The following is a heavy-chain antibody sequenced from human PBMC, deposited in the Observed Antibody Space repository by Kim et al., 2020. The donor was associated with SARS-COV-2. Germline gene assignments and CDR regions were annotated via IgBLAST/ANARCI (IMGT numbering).Heavy chain of an antibody. D-gene: IGHD5-12*01. Sequence: SETLSLTCTVSGGSISGYYWSWIRQPPGMGLEWIGYLFYGGSTNYNPSFKSRVTISVDASKNQFSLNLSSVTAADTAVYYCARVSNSGPYYYGMDVWGQGTTVGVSS. CDR3: ARVSNSGPYYYGMDV. CDR1: GGSISGYY. J-gene: IGHJ6*02. CDR2: LFYGGST. V-gene: IGHV4-59*01.